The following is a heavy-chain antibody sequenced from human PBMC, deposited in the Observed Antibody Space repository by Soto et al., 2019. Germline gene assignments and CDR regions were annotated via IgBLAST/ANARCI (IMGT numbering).Heavy chain of an antibody. CDR3: AREARYSGYYYYGIDV. J-gene: IGHJ6*02. D-gene: IGHD4-4*01. Sequence: PGGSLRLSCAASGFTFSSYSRNWVRQAPGKGLEWVSSISSSSSYIYYADSVKGRFTISRDNAKNSLYLQMNSLRAEDTAVYYCAREARYSGYYYYGIDVWGQGTTATVSS. CDR2: ISSSSSYI. CDR1: GFTFSSYS. V-gene: IGHV3-21*01.